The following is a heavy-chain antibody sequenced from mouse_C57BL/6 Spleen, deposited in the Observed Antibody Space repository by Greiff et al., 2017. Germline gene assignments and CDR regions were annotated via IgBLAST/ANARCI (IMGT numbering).Heavy chain of an antibody. J-gene: IGHJ3*01. CDR3: ARWETVVEEPSWFAY. CDR2: INPNYGTT. V-gene: IGHV1-39*01. CDR1: GYSFTDYN. Sequence: EVQLQQSGPELVKPGASVKISCKASGYSFTDYNMNWVKQSNGKSLEWIGVINPNYGTTSYNQKFKGKATLTVDQSSSTAYMQLNSLTSEDFAVYYCARWETVVEEPSWFAYWGQGTLVTVSA. D-gene: IGHD1-1*01.